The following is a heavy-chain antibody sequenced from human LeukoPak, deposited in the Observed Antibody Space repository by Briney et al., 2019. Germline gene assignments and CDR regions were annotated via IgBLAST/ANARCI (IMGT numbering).Heavy chain of an antibody. CDR3: AKVDSGGYEYDY. J-gene: IGHJ4*02. CDR2: ISYDGSNK. V-gene: IGHV3-30*18. CDR1: GFTFGSYG. Sequence: PGRSLRLSCAASGFTFGSYGMHWVRQAPGKGLEWVAVISYDGSNKYYADSVKGRFTISRDNSKNTLYLQMNSLRAEDTAVYYCAKVDSGGYEYDYWGQGTLVTVSS. D-gene: IGHD5-12*01.